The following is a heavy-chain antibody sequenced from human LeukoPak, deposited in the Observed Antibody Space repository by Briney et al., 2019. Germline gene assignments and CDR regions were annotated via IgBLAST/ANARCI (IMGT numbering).Heavy chain of an antibody. D-gene: IGHD1-14*01. CDR3: ARHGTISSESYFDY. V-gene: IGHV4-39*01. J-gene: IGHJ4*02. CDR2: IYYSGST. Sequence: SETLSLTCTVSGGSISSSSYYWGWIRQPPGKGLEWIGGIYYSGSTYYNPSLKSRVTISVDTSKNQFSLKLSSVTAADTAVYYCARHGTISSESYFDYWGQGALVTVSS. CDR1: GGSISSSSYY.